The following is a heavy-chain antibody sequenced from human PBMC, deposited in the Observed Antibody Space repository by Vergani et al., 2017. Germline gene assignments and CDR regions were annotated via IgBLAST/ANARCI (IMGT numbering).Heavy chain of an antibody. CDR2: IYYSGTN. V-gene: IGHV4-31*01. CDR3: ARHKGYYMDV. CDR1: GAYVGSGGYY. Sequence: QVQLQESGPGLVKASQTLSLTCSGSGAYVGSGGYYWTSVRQRPGMGLDWIGYIYYSGTNYYNPALECLLTISLHTAENQLSMKLTSVTDADTAVYYCARHKGYYMDVLGKGTTVTVS. J-gene: IGHJ6*03.